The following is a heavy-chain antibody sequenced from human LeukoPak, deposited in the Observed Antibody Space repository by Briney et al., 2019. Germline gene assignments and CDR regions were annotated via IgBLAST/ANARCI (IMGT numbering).Heavy chain of an antibody. CDR2: INHSGST. Sequence: PSETLSLTCAVYGGSFSGYYWSWIRQPPGKGLEWIGEINHSGSTNCNPSLKSRVTISVDTSKNQFSLKLSSVTAADTAVYYCARVPRRYYYDSSGHTGPDYWGQGTLVTVSS. D-gene: IGHD3-22*01. J-gene: IGHJ4*02. CDR3: ARVPRRYYYDSSGHTGPDY. V-gene: IGHV4-34*01. CDR1: GGSFSGYY.